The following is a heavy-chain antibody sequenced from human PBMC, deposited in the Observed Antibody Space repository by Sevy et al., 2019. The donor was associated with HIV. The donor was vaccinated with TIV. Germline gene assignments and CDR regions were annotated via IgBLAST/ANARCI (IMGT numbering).Heavy chain of an antibody. D-gene: IGHD2-8*01. CDR2: IYRGGSI. Sequence: GGSLRLSCVVSGFIVSDNYMSWVRQAPGKGLEWVSIIYRGGSIFYADSLKGRFTMSRDNSKNTVYLQMNSLRVDDTAVYYCTRDRIYPNNVEDWGQGTLVTVSS. V-gene: IGHV3-53*01. J-gene: IGHJ4*02. CDR1: GFIVSDNY. CDR3: TRDRIYPNNVED.